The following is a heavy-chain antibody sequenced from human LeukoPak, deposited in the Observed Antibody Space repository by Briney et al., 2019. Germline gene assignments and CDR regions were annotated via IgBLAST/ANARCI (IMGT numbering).Heavy chain of an antibody. J-gene: IGHJ4*02. CDR3: AKGGKWDVTPFDY. Sequence: TGGSLRLSCAASEFTFSSYAMSWVRQAPGKGLEWVSAISGSGGSTYYADSVKGRFTISRDNSKNTLYLQMNSLRAEDTAVYYCAKGGKWDVTPFDYWGQGTLVTVSS. D-gene: IGHD1-26*01. CDR2: ISGSGGST. CDR1: EFTFSSYA. V-gene: IGHV3-23*01.